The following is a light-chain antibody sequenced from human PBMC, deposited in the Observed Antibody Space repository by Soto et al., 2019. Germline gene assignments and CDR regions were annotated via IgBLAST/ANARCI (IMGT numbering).Light chain of an antibody. J-gene: IGKJ4*01. V-gene: IGKV1-39*01. CDR1: QSISSY. CDR3: QQLYTYPLT. CDR2: AAS. Sequence: EIQMTQSPSSLSASVGDRVTITCRASQSISSYLNWYQQKPGKAPKLLIYAASSLQSGVPSRFSGSGSGTEFTLTITSLQPEDFASYYCQQLYTYPLTFGGGTKV.